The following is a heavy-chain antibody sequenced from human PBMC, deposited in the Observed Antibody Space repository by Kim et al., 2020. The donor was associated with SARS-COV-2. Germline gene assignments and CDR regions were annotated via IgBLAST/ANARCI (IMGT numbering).Heavy chain of an antibody. Sequence: GGSRRLSGGAGGFTFRPEWVPWVRRGRGGGWEWVADIREDGSDKYYVGSVKGRFTISRDNDKNSLYLQMNNLRAEDTGVYFCARDKYNWNHGVYYYYMD. J-gene: IGHJ6*03. D-gene: IGHD1-20*01. V-gene: IGHV3-7*01. CDR2: IREDGSDK. CDR3: ARDKYNWNHGVYYYYMD. CDR1: GFTFRPEW.